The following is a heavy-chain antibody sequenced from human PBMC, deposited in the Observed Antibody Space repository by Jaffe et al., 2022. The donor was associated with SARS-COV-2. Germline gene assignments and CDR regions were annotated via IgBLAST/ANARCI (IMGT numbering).Heavy chain of an antibody. V-gene: IGHV5-51*01. Sequence: EVQLVQSGGEVKKPGESLKISCKGSRYSFSGYWIAWVRQMPGKGLEWMGIIYPDDSDTRYSPSFQGQVTISADKSTSTAYLQWSSLKASDTAIYYCTRHRAGYHKGTYYFYYMDVWGKGTAVTVSS. D-gene: IGHD6-13*01. J-gene: IGHJ6*03. CDR3: TRHRAGYHKGTYYFYYMDV. CDR1: RYSFSGYW. CDR2: IYPDDSDT.